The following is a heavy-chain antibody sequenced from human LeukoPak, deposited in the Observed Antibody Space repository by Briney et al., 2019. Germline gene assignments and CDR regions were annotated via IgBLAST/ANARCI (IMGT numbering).Heavy chain of an antibody. D-gene: IGHD2-2*01. Sequence: SVKVSCKASGGTFSSYATSLVRQAPGQGLEWMGRIIPIFGTANYAQKFQGRVTITTDESTSTAYMELSSLRSEDTAVYYCARQVSQPTQAYYYYYMDVWGKGTTVTVSS. J-gene: IGHJ6*03. CDR3: ARQVSQPTQAYYYYYMDV. CDR1: GGTFSSYA. CDR2: IIPIFGTA. V-gene: IGHV1-69*05.